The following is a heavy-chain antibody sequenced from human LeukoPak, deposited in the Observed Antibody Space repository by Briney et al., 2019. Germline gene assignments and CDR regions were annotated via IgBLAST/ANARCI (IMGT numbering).Heavy chain of an antibody. CDR2: INPNSGAT. J-gene: IGHJ3*02. CDR1: GYTFTAYF. Sequence: GASVKVSCKASGYTFTAYFIHWVRQAPGQGLEWMGWINPNSGATTFAQKFQGRVTMTRDTSISTAYMDLSRLKSDDTAVYHCARIRKSNSWYDAFDIWGQGTMVTVPS. D-gene: IGHD6-13*01. CDR3: ARIRKSNSWYDAFDI. V-gene: IGHV1-2*02.